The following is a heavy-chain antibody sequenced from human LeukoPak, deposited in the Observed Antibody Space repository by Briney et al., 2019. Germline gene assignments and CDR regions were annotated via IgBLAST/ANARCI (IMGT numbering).Heavy chain of an antibody. V-gene: IGHV3-64*01. D-gene: IGHD5-24*01. CDR1: GFTFSSYA. J-gene: IGHJ4*02. Sequence: AGGSLRLSCAASGFTFSSYAMHWVRQAPGKGLEYVSAISSNGGSTYYANSVKGRFSISRDNSKNTLYLQMGSLRAEDMAVYYCQMATTYYFDYWGQGTLVTVSS. CDR3: QMATTYYFDY. CDR2: ISSNGGST.